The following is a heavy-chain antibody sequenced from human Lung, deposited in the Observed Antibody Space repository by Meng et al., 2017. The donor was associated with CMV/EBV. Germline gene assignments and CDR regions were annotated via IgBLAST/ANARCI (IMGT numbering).Heavy chain of an antibody. J-gene: IGHJ6*02. Sequence: SVXVSXKASGGTFSSYAISWVRQAPGQGLEWMGGIIPILGIANYAQKFQGRVTITADKSTSTAYMELSSLRSEDTAVYYCARGACSSTSCYRYYYYGMDVWXQWTTVTVSS. CDR1: GGTFSSYA. CDR2: IIPILGIA. V-gene: IGHV1-69*10. CDR3: ARGACSSTSCYRYYYYGMDV. D-gene: IGHD2-2*01.